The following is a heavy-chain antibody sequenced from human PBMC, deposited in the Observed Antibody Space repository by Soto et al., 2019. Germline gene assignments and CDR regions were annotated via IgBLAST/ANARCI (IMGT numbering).Heavy chain of an antibody. J-gene: IGHJ6*02. CDR2: IWYDGSNK. CDR1: GFTFSTYG. V-gene: IGHV3-33*01. Sequence: QVQLVESGGGVVQPGRSLRLSCAASGFTFSTYGMHWVRQAPDKGLEWVAVIWYDGSNKYYADSVKGRFTISRDNSKNTLYLQMSILRAEDTDVYYCASEYCSGGRCDYYGMDVWGQGPTVTVSS. D-gene: IGHD2-15*01. CDR3: ASEYCSGGRCDYYGMDV.